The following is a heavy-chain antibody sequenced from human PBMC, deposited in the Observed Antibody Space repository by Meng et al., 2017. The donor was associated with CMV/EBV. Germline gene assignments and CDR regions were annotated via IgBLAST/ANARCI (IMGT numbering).Heavy chain of an antibody. D-gene: IGHD6-6*01. CDR2: IDYSGST. CDR1: GGSISSYY. J-gene: IGHJ6*02. V-gene: IGHV4-59*01. Sequence: SETLSLTCTVSGGSISSYYWSWIRQPPGKGLEWIGYIDYSGSTNYNPSLKSRVTISVDTSKNQFSLKLSSVTAADPAVYYCASSSSPGGMDVWGQGTTVTVSS. CDR3: ASSSSPGGMDV.